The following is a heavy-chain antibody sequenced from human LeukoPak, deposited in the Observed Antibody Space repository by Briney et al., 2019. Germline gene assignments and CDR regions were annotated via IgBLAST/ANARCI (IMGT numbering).Heavy chain of an antibody. CDR1: GFTFSSYS. CDR3: ARGTSVGIQLWFDY. D-gene: IGHD5-18*01. CDR2: ISSSSSTI. V-gene: IGHV3-48*02. J-gene: IGHJ4*02. Sequence: GGSLRLSCAASGFTFSSYSMNWVRQAPGKGLEWVSYISSSSSTIYYADPVKGRFTISRDNAKNSLYLQMNSLRDEDTAVYYCARGTSVGIQLWFDYWGQGTLVTVSS.